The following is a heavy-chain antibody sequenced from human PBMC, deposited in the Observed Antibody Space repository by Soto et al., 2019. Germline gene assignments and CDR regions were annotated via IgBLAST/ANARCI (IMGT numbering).Heavy chain of an antibody. Sequence: GGSLRLSCAASGFTFSSYAMSWVRQAPGKGLEWVSAISGSGGSTYYADPVKGRFTISRDNSKNTLYLQMNSLRAEDTAVYYCAKDHSNGDYASDYWGQGTLVTVSS. CDR3: AKDHSNGDYASDY. D-gene: IGHD4-17*01. V-gene: IGHV3-23*01. CDR1: GFTFSSYA. CDR2: ISGSGGST. J-gene: IGHJ4*02.